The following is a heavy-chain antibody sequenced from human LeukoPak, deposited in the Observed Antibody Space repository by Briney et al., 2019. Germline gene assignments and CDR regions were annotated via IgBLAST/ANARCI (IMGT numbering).Heavy chain of an antibody. CDR3: ARAVAGGMDV. J-gene: IGHJ6*02. D-gene: IGHD6-19*01. Sequence: SETLSLTCTVSGGSISRYYWSWIRQPPGKGLEWIGYIYYSGSTNYNPSLKSRVTISVDTSKNQFSLKLSSVTAADTAVYYCARAVAGGMDVWGQGTTVTVSS. CDR1: GGSISRYY. CDR2: IYYSGST. V-gene: IGHV4-59*08.